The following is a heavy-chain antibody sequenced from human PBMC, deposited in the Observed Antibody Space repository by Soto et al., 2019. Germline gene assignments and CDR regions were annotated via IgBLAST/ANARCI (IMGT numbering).Heavy chain of an antibody. CDR1: GGSFSGYQ. Sequence: QVQLQQWGAGLLKPSETLSLTCAVYGGSFSGYQWSWIRQTPGKGLEWIGEINASGNINYNPTHKSKVTIWLETTKKQISLKLRSVTAADTADYFCASGLILWFGELSRRGGYYDYMAVWGKGTTVTVSS. V-gene: IGHV4-34*01. CDR2: INASGNI. CDR3: ASGLILWFGELSRRGGYYDYMAV. J-gene: IGHJ6*03. D-gene: IGHD3-10*01.